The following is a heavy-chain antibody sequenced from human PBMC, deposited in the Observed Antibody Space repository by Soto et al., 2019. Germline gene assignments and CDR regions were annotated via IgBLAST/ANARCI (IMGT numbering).Heavy chain of an antibody. V-gene: IGHV4-39*01. D-gene: IGHD6-19*01. Sequence: LETLSLTCTVSGGSISSSSYYWGWIRQPPGKGLEWIGSIYYSGSTYYNPSLKSRVTISVDTSKNQFSLKLSSVTAADTAVYYCATVHSSGWYRVTWYFDLWGRGTLVTVSS. CDR1: GGSISSSSYY. J-gene: IGHJ2*01. CDR2: IYYSGST. CDR3: ATVHSSGWYRVTWYFDL.